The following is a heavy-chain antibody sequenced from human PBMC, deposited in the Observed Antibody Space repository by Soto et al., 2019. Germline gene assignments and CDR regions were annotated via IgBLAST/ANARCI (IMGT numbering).Heavy chain of an antibody. CDR3: TTSTTRSGPFDY. Sequence: ASVKVSCKASGYTFTVYYMHWVRQAPAQGLEWMGWINPNSGGTNYAQKFQGRVTMTRDTSISTAYMELSRLRSDDTAVYYCTTSTTRSGPFDYWGQGTLVTVSS. J-gene: IGHJ4*02. D-gene: IGHD2-15*01. V-gene: IGHV1-2*02. CDR1: GYTFTVYY. CDR2: INPNSGGT.